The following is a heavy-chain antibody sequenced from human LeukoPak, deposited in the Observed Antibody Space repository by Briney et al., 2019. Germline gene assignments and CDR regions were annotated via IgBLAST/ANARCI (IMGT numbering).Heavy chain of an antibody. CDR2: INHSGST. D-gene: IGHD2-21*02. V-gene: IGHV4-34*01. J-gene: IGHJ4*02. Sequence: PSETLSLTCAVYGGSFSGYYWSWIRQPPGKGLEWIGEINHSGSTNYNASLKSRVTIAVATSNNQFSLKLSSVTAADTAVYYCARHYCGGDCYSSSPMGAGYYFDYWGQGTLVTVSS. CDR1: GGSFSGYY. CDR3: ARHYCGGDCYSSSPMGAGYYFDY.